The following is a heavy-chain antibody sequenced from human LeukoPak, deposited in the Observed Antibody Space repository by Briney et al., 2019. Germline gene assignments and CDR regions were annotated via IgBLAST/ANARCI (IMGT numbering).Heavy chain of an antibody. J-gene: IGHJ4*02. V-gene: IGHV3-30*18. Sequence: GGSLRLSCAASGFTFSSYGMHWVRQAPGKGLEWVAIISYDGSNKYYADSVQGRFTISRDNSKNTLYLQMNSLRAEDTAVYYCANLPLWGQGTLVTVSS. CDR3: ANLPL. CDR2: ISYDGSNK. CDR1: GFTFSSYG.